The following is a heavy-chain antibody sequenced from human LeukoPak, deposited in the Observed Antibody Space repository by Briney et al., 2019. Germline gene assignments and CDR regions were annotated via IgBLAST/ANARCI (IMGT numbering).Heavy chain of an antibody. CDR1: GYSFTSYW. J-gene: IGHJ5*02. D-gene: IGHD2-21*02. CDR2: IYPADSDT. CDR3: ARLPYCGGDCYPNWFDP. Sequence: GESLKISCKGSGYSFTSYWIGWVRQMPGKGLEWMGIIYPADSDTRYSPSFRGQVTISADKSISTAYLQWSSLKASDTAMYYCARLPYCGGDCYPNWFDPWGQGTLVTVSS. V-gene: IGHV5-51*01.